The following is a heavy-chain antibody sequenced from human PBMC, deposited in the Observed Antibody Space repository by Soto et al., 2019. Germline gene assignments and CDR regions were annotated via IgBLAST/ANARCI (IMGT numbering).Heavy chain of an antibody. J-gene: IGHJ5*02. CDR1: GASISGGTYY. D-gene: IGHD5-18*01. CDR2: IYYTGST. Sequence: KTSETLSLTCTASGASISGGTYYWTWIRQAPGKGLEWVGHIYYTGSTNYNPALNDRVTISVDTSKNHFSLQLTSVAAADTAVYYCARGAGFSYASTWFDIWGQGTLVTVSS. CDR3: ARGAGFSYASTWFDI. V-gene: IGHV4-61*03.